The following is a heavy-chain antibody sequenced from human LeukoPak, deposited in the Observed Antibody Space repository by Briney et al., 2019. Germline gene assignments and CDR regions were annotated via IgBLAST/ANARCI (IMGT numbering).Heavy chain of an antibody. Sequence: KSSETLSLTCAVYGGSFSGYYWSWIRQPPGKGLEWIGEINHSGSTNYNPPLKSRVTISVDTYKNQFSLKLSSVTAADTAVYYCAVFYSGYDWGQGTLVTVSS. D-gene: IGHD5-12*01. CDR1: GGSFSGYY. J-gene: IGHJ4*02. CDR3: AVFYSGYD. CDR2: INHSGST. V-gene: IGHV4-34*01.